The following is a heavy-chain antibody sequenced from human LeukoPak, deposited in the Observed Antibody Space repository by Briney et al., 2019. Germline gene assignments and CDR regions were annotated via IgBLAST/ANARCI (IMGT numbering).Heavy chain of an antibody. CDR1: GASVGSAGYY. D-gene: IGHD3-22*01. CDR2: IYYISNT. Sequence: SETLSLTCTVSGASVGSAGYYWSWIRQPPGGGLEWIGYIYYISNTNYNPSLKSRVTMSVDTSKNQFSLNLRSVTAADTAVYYCARVSLDFYDRSGYYYFDYWGQGTLATVSS. V-gene: IGHV4-61*08. J-gene: IGHJ4*02. CDR3: ARVSLDFYDRSGYYYFDY.